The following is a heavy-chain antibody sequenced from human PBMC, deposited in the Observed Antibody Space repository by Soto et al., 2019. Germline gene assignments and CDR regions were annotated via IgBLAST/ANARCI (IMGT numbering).Heavy chain of an antibody. V-gene: IGHV1-18*01. CDR2: ISAKNGDT. CDR1: GYTFTDYG. CDR3: ARDPPETPSDY. J-gene: IGHJ4*02. Sequence: QVQLVQSGADVKKPGASVRVSCKASGYTFTDYGITWVRQAPGQGLEWMGWISAKNGDTNLAQKFRGRVTLTTDTSTGTAYMDSRSLTPDDTAVYYCARDPPETPSDYWGQGTLVTVSS.